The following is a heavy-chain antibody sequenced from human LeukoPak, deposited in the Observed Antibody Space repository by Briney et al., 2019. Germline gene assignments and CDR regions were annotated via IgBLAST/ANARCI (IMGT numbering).Heavy chain of an antibody. CDR1: GFTFSSYA. D-gene: IGHD3-10*01. CDR3: ASPTGYYGSGSYGDDAFDI. CDR2: ISYDGSNK. V-gene: IGHV3-30-3*01. Sequence: PGGSLRLSCAASGFTFSSYAMHWVRQAPGKGLEWVAVISYDGSNKYYADPVKGRFTISRDNSKNTLYLQMNSLRAEDTAVYYCASPTGYYGSGSYGDDAFDIWGQGTMVTVSS. J-gene: IGHJ3*02.